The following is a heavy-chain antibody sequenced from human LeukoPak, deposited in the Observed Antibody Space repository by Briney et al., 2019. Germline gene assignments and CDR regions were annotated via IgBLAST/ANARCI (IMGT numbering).Heavy chain of an antibody. CDR1: GFTVSSNY. Sequence: GGSLRLSCAASGFTVSSNYMSWVRQAPGKGLEWVSVIYSGGSTYYADSVKGRFTISRDNSKNTLYLQMNSLRAEDTAVYYCARTYGDWPYYGMDVWGQGTTVTVSS. V-gene: IGHV3-66*01. CDR3: ARTYGDWPYYGMDV. D-gene: IGHD4-17*01. CDR2: IYSGGST. J-gene: IGHJ6*02.